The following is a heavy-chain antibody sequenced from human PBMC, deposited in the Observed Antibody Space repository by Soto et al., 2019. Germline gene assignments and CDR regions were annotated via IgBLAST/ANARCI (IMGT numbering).Heavy chain of an antibody. D-gene: IGHD1-26*01. CDR2: ITVGRGNT. Sequence: ASVKVSCKASGDTFTRHGLTGVRQAPGQGPEWMGWITVGRGNTHYAQKFQGRVSMTTDTSTSTAYMELWGLRSDDTAVYYCARPSSYGSYYYFDLWGQGTPVTVSS. CDR1: GDTFTRHG. CDR3: ARPSSYGSYYYFDL. J-gene: IGHJ4*02. V-gene: IGHV1-18*04.